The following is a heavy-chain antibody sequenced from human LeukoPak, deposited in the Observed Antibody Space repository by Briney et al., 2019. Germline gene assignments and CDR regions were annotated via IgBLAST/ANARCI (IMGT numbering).Heavy chain of an antibody. D-gene: IGHD6-6*01. CDR2: INSDGSST. V-gene: IGHV3-74*01. CDR1: GFTFSSYW. J-gene: IGHJ3*02. CDR3: ATSSSSLGGGAFYI. Sequence: GGSLRLSCAASGFTFSSYWMHWVRQAPGKGLVWVSRINSDGSSTSYADSVKGRFTISRDNAKNTLYLQMNRLRAEDTAVYYCATSSSSLGGGAFYIWGQGTMVTVSS.